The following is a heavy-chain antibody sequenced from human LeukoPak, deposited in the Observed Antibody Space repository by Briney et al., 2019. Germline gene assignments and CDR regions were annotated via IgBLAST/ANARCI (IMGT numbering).Heavy chain of an antibody. CDR2: INHSESA. J-gene: IGHJ6*04. Sequence: PSETLSLTCAVYGGSFSGYYWSWIRQPPGKGLEWIGEINHSESANYNPSLKSRVTISVDTSKNQFSLKLSSVTAADTAVYYCARVSPYSSGWWLRGGMDVWGKGTTVTVSS. D-gene: IGHD6-19*01. CDR1: GGSFSGYY. V-gene: IGHV4-34*01. CDR3: ARVSPYSSGWWLRGGMDV.